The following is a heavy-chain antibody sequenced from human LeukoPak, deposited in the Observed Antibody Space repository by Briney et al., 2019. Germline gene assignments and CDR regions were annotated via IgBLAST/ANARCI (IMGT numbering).Heavy chain of an antibody. D-gene: IGHD2-15*01. CDR1: GFPFSSYS. V-gene: IGHV3-21*01. Sequence: GGSLRLSCVGSGFPFSSYSMNWVRPAPGKGLEWVSSIDLNGNHINYADSVKDRFTISRDNAKNSLFLQMDSLRVEDTAVYYCARDRGLGLPNWFTSWGQGTLVTVSS. CDR3: ARDRGLGLPNWFTS. J-gene: IGHJ5*01. CDR2: IDLNGNHI.